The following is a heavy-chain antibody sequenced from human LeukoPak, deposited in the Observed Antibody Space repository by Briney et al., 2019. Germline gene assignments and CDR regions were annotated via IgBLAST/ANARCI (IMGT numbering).Heavy chain of an antibody. CDR2: INSDGSST. Sequence: PGGSLRLSCAASGFTFSSDWMRWVRQAPGKGLVWVSRINSDGSSTSYADSVKGRFTISRDNAKNTLYLQMNSLRAEDTAVYYCARGGYSGYDEGDYWGQGTLVTVSS. CDR3: ARGGYSGYDEGDY. J-gene: IGHJ4*02. V-gene: IGHV3-74*01. CDR1: GFTFSSDW. D-gene: IGHD5-12*01.